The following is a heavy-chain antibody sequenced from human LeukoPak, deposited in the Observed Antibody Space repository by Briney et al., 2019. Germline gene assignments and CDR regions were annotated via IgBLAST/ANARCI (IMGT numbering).Heavy chain of an antibody. Sequence: GESLRLSCAASGFTFSSYAMSWVRQAPGKGLEWVSAISGSGSSTYYTDSVKGRFTISRDISKNTVYLQMNSLRAEDTAVYYCAKGGLNWFDPWGQGTLVTVSS. CDR1: GFTFSSYA. CDR3: AKGGLNWFDP. CDR2: ISGSGSST. V-gene: IGHV3-23*01. J-gene: IGHJ5*02. D-gene: IGHD3-10*01.